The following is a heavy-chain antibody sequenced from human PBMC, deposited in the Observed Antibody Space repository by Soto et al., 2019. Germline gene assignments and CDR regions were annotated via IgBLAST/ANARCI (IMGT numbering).Heavy chain of an antibody. CDR3: ARVTRGDYLLTFSLRGMDV. V-gene: IGHV4-34*02. CDR2: INHSGTT. Sequence: QVQLQQWGAGLLKPSETLSLTCAVYGGSFSGYYWSWIRQPPGKGLEWIGEINHSGTTNYNPSLKSLVTISVDTYKNQFSLKLDAVTAADMAVFYCARVTRGDYLLTFSLRGMDVWGHGTTVTVSS. J-gene: IGHJ6*02. CDR1: GGSFSGYY. D-gene: IGHD4-17*01.